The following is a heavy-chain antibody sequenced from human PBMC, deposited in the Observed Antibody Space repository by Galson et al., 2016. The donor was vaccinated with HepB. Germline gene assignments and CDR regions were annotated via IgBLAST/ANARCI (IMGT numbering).Heavy chain of an antibody. CDR3: AKERGSRLTMVRGVLDPFDI. Sequence: SLRLSCAASGFTFRSYPMHWVRQAPGKGLEWVTVVPHYGNNKYYADSVKGRFTVSRDNSKNTLYLQMSSLRAEDTAVYYCAKERGSRLTMVRGVLDPFDIWGHGTLGTVSA. J-gene: IGHJ3*02. D-gene: IGHD3-10*01. CDR2: VPHYGNNK. CDR1: GFTFRSYP. V-gene: IGHV3-30-3*01.